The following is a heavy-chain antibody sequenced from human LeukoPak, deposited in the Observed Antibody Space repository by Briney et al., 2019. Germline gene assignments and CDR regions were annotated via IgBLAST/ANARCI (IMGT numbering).Heavy chain of an antibody. Sequence: ASVTVSCKASGYTFTGYYMHWVRQAPGRGLEWMGWINPNGGGTNYAQKFQGRVTMTRDTSTSTAYMELSSQRSEDIDVYYCARLSTLPRIAVAGNAFDIWGQGTMVTVSS. CDR1: GYTFTGYY. J-gene: IGHJ3*02. D-gene: IGHD6-19*01. V-gene: IGHV1-2*02. CDR3: ARLSTLPRIAVAGNAFDI. CDR2: INPNGGGT.